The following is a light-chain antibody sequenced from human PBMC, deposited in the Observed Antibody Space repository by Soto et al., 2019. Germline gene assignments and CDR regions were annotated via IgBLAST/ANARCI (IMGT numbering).Light chain of an antibody. CDR2: GVS. Sequence: QSVLTQPPSASGSPGQSVTISCTGTSSDVGGYDYVSWYQQHPGKAPKLMIYGVSKRPSGVPDRFSGSKSGNTASLTVSGLQAEDEADYYCSSYAGSSTYVFGTGTKVT. CDR1: SSDVGGYDY. J-gene: IGLJ1*01. V-gene: IGLV2-8*01. CDR3: SSYAGSSTYV.